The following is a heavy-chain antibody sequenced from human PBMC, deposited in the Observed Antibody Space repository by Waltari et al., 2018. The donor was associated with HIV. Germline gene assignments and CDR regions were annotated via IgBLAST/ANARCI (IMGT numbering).Heavy chain of an antibody. J-gene: IGHJ5*02. V-gene: IGHV3-66*01. CDR2: LSRGNTT. Sequence: EVQVVNSGGGLVQPGDSLRLSCLASGDTVSSNYMSWVRQAPGKGLEWVSILSRGNTTYYADSVKGRFIISRDKSKNTLYLQMNSLRVEDTAIYYCATTVFSWGQGTLVTVSS. D-gene: IGHD1-1*01. CDR3: ATTVFS. CDR1: GDTVSSNY.